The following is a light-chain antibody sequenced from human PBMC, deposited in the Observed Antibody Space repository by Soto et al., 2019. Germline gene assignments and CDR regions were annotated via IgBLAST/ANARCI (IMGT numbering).Light chain of an antibody. Sequence: QSVLTQPASMSGSPGQSVTISCVGTSSDIGGYNYVSWYQHHPGTAPKLIIYDVSSRPSGVSHRFSASKSGNTASLTISGLQAEDEADYYCSSFSVASPLFGTGTKVTVL. V-gene: IGLV2-14*01. CDR2: DVS. J-gene: IGLJ1*01. CDR1: SSDIGGYNY. CDR3: SSFSVASPL.